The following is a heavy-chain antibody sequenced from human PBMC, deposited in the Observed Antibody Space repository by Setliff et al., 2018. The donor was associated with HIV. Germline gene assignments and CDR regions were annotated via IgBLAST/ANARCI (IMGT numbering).Heavy chain of an antibody. CDR1: GFTFSDYW. J-gene: IGHJ3*02. V-gene: IGHV3-74*01. CDR2: VNRDGSGT. D-gene: IGHD2-8*01. Sequence: HPGGSLRLSCAASGFTFSDYWMHWVRHAPGKGLVWVSRVNRDGSGTIYADSGRGLSTTSRDNAKNTLYLQMNSLRVDDTAFYYCARGGVYHGFDIWGRGTMVTVSS. CDR3: ARGGVYHGFDI.